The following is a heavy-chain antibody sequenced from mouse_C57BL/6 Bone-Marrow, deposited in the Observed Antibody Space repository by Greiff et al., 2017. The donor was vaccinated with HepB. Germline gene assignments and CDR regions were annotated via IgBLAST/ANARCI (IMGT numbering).Heavy chain of an antibody. V-gene: IGHV5-6*01. Sequence: EVMLVESGGDLVKPGGSLKLSCAASGFTFSSYGMSWVRQTPDKRLEWVATISSGGSYTYYPDSVKGRFTISRDNAKNTLYLQMSSLKSEDTAMYYCARHTVRYYAMDYWGQGTSVTVSS. CDR3: ARHTVRYYAMDY. CDR1: GFTFSSYG. CDR2: ISSGGSYT. J-gene: IGHJ4*01.